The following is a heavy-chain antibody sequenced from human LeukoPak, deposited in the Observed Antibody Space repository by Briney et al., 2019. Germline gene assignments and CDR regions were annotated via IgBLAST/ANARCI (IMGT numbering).Heavy chain of an antibody. CDR2: IYYSGST. CDR3: ARGTAVAGQS. D-gene: IGHD6-19*01. CDR1: GGSISSSSYY. Sequence: TSETLSLTCTVSGGSISSSSYYWGWIRQPPGKGLEWIGYIYYSGSTNYNPSLKSRVTISVDTSKNQFSLKLSSVTAADTAVYYCARGTAVAGQSWGQETLVTVSS. V-gene: IGHV4-61*05. J-gene: IGHJ4*02.